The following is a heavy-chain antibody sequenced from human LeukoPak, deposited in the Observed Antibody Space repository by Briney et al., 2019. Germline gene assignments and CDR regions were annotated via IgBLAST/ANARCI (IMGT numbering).Heavy chain of an antibody. V-gene: IGHV3-43*02. CDR1: GFNFDAYA. D-gene: IGHD3-10*01. CDR3: AKDKAGTIVWDGRWAIGLFDY. Sequence: GGSLRLSCAASGFNFDAYAMHWVRQAPGKGLQWISLISADGGSTYYADSVKGRFTISRDNSRNSLYLQMNSLTTEDTAFYYCAKDKAGTIVWDGRWAIGLFDYWGQGTLLTVSS. CDR2: ISADGGST. J-gene: IGHJ4*02.